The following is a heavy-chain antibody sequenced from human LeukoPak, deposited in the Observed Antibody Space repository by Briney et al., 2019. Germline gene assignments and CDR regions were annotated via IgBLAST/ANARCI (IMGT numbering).Heavy chain of an antibody. D-gene: IGHD6-13*01. CDR2: VKNDGSNQ. CDR3: ARDNPSSSRDAFDI. J-gene: IGHJ3*02. CDR1: GFTLSYYD. Sequence: PGGSLRLSCAASGFTLSYYDIHWVRQAPGKGLEWVASVKNDGSNQYYADSVKGRFIISRDNSENTLYLQMNSLRAEDTAVYYCARDNPSSSRDAFDIWGQGTMVTVSS. V-gene: IGHV3-33*05.